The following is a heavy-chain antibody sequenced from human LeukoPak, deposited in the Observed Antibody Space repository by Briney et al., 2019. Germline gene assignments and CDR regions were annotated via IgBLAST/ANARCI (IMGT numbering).Heavy chain of an antibody. Sequence: SETLSLTCTVSGGSISSSSYYWGWIRQPPGKGLEWIGSIYYSGSTYYNPSLKSRVTISVDTSKNQFSLKLSSVTAADTAVYYCARARITMVRGVEGGWQPSYWGQGTLVTVSS. CDR3: ARARITMVRGVEGGWQPSY. CDR2: IYYSGST. D-gene: IGHD3-10*01. V-gene: IGHV4-39*07. CDR1: GGSISSSSYY. J-gene: IGHJ4*02.